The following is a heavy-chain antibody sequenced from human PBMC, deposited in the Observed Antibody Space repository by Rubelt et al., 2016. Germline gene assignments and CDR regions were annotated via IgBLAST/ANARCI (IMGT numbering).Heavy chain of an antibody. Sequence: WVSAISGSGGSTYYADSVKGRFTISRDNSKNTLYLQMNSLRAEDTAVYYCASVQVVPAAIGDDAFDIWGQGTMVTVSS. D-gene: IGHD2-2*01. CDR3: ASVQVVPAAIGDDAFDI. V-gene: IGHV3-23*01. CDR2: ISGSGGST. J-gene: IGHJ3*02.